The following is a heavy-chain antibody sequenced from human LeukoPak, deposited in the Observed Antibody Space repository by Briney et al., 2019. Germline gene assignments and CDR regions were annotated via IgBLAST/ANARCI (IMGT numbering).Heavy chain of an antibody. CDR3: ARSGRGSSAGFDY. CDR1: GGPISSYY. Sequence: SETLSLTCTVSGGPISSYYWSWIRQPPGKGLEWIGYIYYSGSTNYTPSLKSRITISVDTSRNQFSLKLNSVTAADTAVYYCARSGRGSSAGFDYWGQGTLVTVSS. CDR2: IYYSGST. J-gene: IGHJ4*02. D-gene: IGHD3-10*01. V-gene: IGHV4-59*01.